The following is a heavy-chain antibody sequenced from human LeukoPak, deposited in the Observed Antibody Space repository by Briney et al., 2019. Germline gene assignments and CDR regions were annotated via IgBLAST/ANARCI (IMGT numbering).Heavy chain of an antibody. CDR2: ISAYNGNT. D-gene: IGHD1-26*01. CDR1: GYTFTSYG. V-gene: IGHV1-18*01. Sequence: ASVKVSCKASGYTFTSYGISWVRQAPGQGLEWMGWISAYNGNTNYAQELQGRVTMTTDTSTSTAYMELRSLRTDDTAVYYCARDRGATDSGDYWGQGTLVTVSS. J-gene: IGHJ4*02. CDR3: ARDRGATDSGDY.